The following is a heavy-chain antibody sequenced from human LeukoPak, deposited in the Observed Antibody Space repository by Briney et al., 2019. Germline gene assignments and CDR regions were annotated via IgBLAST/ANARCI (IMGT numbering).Heavy chain of an antibody. CDR2: ISYDGGNK. CDR3: ARDSRGVRGVFDY. CDR1: GFTFSSYA. V-gene: IGHV3-30*04. D-gene: IGHD3-10*01. Sequence: PGRSLRLSCAASGFTFSSYAMHWVRQAPGKGLEWVAVISYDGGNKYYADSVKGRFTISRDNSKNTLYLQMNSLRAEDTAVYYCARDSRGVRGVFDYWGQGTLVTVSS. J-gene: IGHJ4*02.